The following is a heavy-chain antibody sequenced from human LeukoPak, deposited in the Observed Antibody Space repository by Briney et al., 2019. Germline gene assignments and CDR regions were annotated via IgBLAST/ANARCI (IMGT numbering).Heavy chain of an antibody. D-gene: IGHD3-22*01. CDR2: IDPNSGDT. V-gene: IGHV1-2*02. CDR3: ARSGSTGYSLDY. Sequence: ASVKVSCKASGYXFTGYFMHWVRQAPGQGHEWMGCIDPNSGDTKYAQEFQGRVSMPRDTPTRTAYMELSRLRSDDTAVYFCARSGSTGYSLDYWGQGTLVTVSS. J-gene: IGHJ4*02. CDR1: GYXFTGYF.